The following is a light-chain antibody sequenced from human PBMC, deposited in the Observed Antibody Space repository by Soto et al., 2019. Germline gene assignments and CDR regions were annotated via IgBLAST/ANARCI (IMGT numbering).Light chain of an antibody. CDR2: GAS. CDR3: QQYDRWPVT. V-gene: IGKV3-15*01. J-gene: IGKJ4*01. Sequence: SFSCRASQSVTTNLAWYQHKPGQSPRLLISGASTGASGIPPRFSGSGSGTEFTLTIDRLQSADFAVYYCQQYDRWPVTFGGGTKVDIK. CDR1: QSVTTN.